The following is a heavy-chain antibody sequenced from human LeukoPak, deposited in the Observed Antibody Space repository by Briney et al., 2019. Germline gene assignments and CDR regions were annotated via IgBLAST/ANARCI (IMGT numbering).Heavy chain of an antibody. CDR1: GGSIYNYY. V-gene: IGHV4-59*01. D-gene: IGHD6-19*01. CDR2: IYYTGRT. CDR3: GRRRAGTLGGWIDS. J-gene: IGHJ4*02. Sequence: SETLSLTCTVSGGSIYNYYWSWIRQPPGRGPEWIGYIYYTGRTNYNPSFTSRVTMSLDTPNNQFSLRLTSVTAADTAIYYCGRRRAGTLGGWIDSWGQGTLVTVSS.